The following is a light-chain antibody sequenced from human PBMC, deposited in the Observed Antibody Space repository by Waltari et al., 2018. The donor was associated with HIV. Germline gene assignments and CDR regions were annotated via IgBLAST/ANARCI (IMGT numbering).Light chain of an antibody. V-gene: IGKV3-20*01. J-gene: IGKJ1*01. CDR3: EHYGTSPGT. Sequence: EFVLTQSPGTLSLSPGERVTLSCRASQSISSGYLAWYQQKSGQPPRLLIYGASSRGIDIPDFTLTISRLEPEDSAVYFCEHYGTSPGTFGPGTKVEI. CDR2: GAS. CDR1: QSISSGY.